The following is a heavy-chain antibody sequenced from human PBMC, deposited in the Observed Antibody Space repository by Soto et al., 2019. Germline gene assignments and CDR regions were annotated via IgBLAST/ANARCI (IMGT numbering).Heavy chain of an antibody. D-gene: IGHD1-26*01. CDR1: GFTFSSYA. Sequence: QPGGSLRLSCAASGFTFSSYAMHWVRQAPGKGLEWVAVISYDGSNKYYADSVKGRFTISRDNSKNTLYLQMNSLRAEDTAVYYFAREHIFVVGATGPIDYWGKGTRVTLSS. CDR2: ISYDGSNK. V-gene: IGHV3-30-3*01. CDR3: AREHIFVVGATGPIDY. J-gene: IGHJ4*02.